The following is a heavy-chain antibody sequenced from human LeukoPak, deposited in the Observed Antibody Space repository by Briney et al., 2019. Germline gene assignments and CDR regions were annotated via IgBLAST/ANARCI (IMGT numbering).Heavy chain of an antibody. D-gene: IGHD3-10*01. CDR3: SRERQDYYASGAYAYPFEY. CDR1: GFTFSTYS. J-gene: IGHJ4*02. Sequence: PGGSLRLSCAASGFTFSTYSMNWVRQAPGKGLEWVSSISSNNRYIYYADSVKGRFTISRDNAKNSLYLQMNSLRAEDTAMYYCSRERQDYYASGAYAYPFEYWGQGTRVAVSS. V-gene: IGHV3-21*01. CDR2: ISSNNRYI.